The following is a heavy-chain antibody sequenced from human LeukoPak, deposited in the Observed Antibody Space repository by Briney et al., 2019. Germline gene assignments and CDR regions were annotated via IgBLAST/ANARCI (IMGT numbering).Heavy chain of an antibody. CDR2: ITSSSSTI. J-gene: IGHJ4*02. CDR1: GFTFSSYS. CDR3: ASTPQTGIAAAGTGY. Sequence: GGSLRLSCAGSGFTFSSYSMNWVRQAPGKGLEWVSYITSSSSTIYYADSVKGRFTISRDNAKNSLYLQMNSLRAEDTAVYYCASTPQTGIAAAGTGYWGQGTLVTVSS. D-gene: IGHD6-13*01. V-gene: IGHV3-48*04.